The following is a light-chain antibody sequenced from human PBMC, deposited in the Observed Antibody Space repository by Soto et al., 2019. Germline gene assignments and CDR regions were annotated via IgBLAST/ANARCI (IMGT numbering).Light chain of an antibody. CDR1: QSISNDH. J-gene: IGKJ5*01. Sequence: EIVLTQSPGTLSLSPGERVTLSCRSSQSISNDHLAWYHQNPGQPPRLLMYGASSRATGIPDRFSGSGSGTDFTLTISRLEPEDFAMYYCQQYGSSLITFGQGTRLEIK. V-gene: IGKV3-20*01. CDR2: GAS. CDR3: QQYGSSLIT.